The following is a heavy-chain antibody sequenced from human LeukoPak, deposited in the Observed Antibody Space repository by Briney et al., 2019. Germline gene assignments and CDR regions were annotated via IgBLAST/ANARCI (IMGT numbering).Heavy chain of an antibody. Sequence: RPSETLSLTCTVSGGSISSGSYYWSWIRQPAGKGLEWIGRIYTSGSTNYNPSLKSRVTISVDTSKNQFSLKLSSVTAADTAVYYCARDPVAGPYYFDYWVQGTLVTVSS. CDR2: IYTSGST. CDR3: ARDPVAGPYYFDY. D-gene: IGHD6-19*01. CDR1: GGSISSGSYY. V-gene: IGHV4-61*02. J-gene: IGHJ4*02.